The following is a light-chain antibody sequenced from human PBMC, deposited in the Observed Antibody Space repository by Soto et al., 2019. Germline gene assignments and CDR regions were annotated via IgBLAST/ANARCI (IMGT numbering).Light chain of an antibody. CDR1: QTVLYSSSNKNY. Sequence: DMVMTQSPDSLAVSLGERATINCKSSQTVLYSSSNKNYLAWYQQKPGQPPKLLIYWASTRESGVPDRFSGSGSATDFTLTISSLQAEDVAVYYCQQYYSSPTFGQGTKVEIK. CDR2: WAS. CDR3: QQYYSSPT. J-gene: IGKJ1*01. V-gene: IGKV4-1*01.